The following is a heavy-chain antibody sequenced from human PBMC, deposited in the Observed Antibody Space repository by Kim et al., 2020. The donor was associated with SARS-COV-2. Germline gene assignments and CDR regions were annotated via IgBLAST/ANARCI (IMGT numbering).Heavy chain of an antibody. J-gene: IGHJ4*02. CDR1: GYTFTSYA. D-gene: IGHD3-3*01. Sequence: ASVKVSCKASGYTFTSYAMHWVRQAPGQRLEWMGWINAGNGNTKYSQKFQGRVTITRDTSASTAYMELSSLRSEDTAVYYCARDRVGEDYDFWSGSEFDYWGQGTLVTVSS. V-gene: IGHV1-3*01. CDR2: INAGNGNT. CDR3: ARDRVGEDYDFWSGSEFDY.